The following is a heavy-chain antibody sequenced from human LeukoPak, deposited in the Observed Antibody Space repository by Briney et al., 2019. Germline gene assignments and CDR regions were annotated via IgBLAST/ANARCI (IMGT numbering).Heavy chain of an antibody. J-gene: IGHJ4*02. D-gene: IGHD1-26*01. V-gene: IGHV1-2*02. Sequence: ASVKVSCKASGYTFTGYYMHWVRQAPGQGLEWMGWINPNSGGTNYAQKLQGRVTMTTDTSTSTAYMELRSLRSDDTAVYYCARDLSGSYYSSDYWGQGTLVTVSS. CDR2: INPNSGGT. CDR1: GYTFTGYY. CDR3: ARDLSGSYYSSDY.